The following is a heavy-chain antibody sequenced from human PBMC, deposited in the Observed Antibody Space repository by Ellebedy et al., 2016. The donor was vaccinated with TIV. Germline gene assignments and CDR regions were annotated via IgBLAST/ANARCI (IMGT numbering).Heavy chain of an antibody. CDR3: AREVLASSKGGPFDI. D-gene: IGHD2/OR15-2a*01. Sequence: GGSLRLSCAASGFTFSRYWMSWVRQAPGKGLEWVANINQAASEINYVDSVKGRFTISRDNAKSMLYLQMNSLRAEDTAVYYCAREVLASSKGGPFDIWGQGTMVTVS. CDR1: GFTFSRYW. V-gene: IGHV3-7*01. J-gene: IGHJ3*02. CDR2: INQAASEI.